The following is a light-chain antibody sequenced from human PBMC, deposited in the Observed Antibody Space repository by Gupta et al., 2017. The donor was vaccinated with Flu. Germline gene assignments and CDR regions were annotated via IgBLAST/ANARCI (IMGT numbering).Light chain of an antibody. CDR1: SSNIGNNY. CDR3: GTWDSSLSAVI. Sequence: QSVLTQPPSVSAAPGQKVTISCSGSSSNIGNNYVFWYQQLPGTAPKLLIYENNNRPSVIPDRFSGSKSGTSATLGITGPQTGDEADYYCGTWDSSLSAVIFGGGTKLTVL. J-gene: IGLJ2*01. V-gene: IGLV1-51*02. CDR2: ENN.